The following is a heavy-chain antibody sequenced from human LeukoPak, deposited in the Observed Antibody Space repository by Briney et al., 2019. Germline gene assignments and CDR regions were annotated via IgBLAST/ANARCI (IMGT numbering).Heavy chain of an antibody. CDR3: ARVLVPSSSFTYYYDSSGYYYDGWFDP. D-gene: IGHD3-22*01. J-gene: IGHJ5*02. CDR1: GYTFTGYY. V-gene: IGHV1-2*02. CDR2: INPNSGGT. Sequence: ASVKVSCKASGYTFTGYYMHWVRQAPGQGLEWMGWINPNSGGTNYAQKFQGRVTMTRDTSISTAYMELSRLRSEDTAVYYCARVLVPSSSFTYYYDSSGYYYDGWFDPWGQGTLVTVSS.